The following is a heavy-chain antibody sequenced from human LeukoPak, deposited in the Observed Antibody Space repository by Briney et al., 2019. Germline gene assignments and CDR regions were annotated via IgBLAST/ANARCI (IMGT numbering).Heavy chain of an antibody. Sequence: PGGSLRLSCAASGFSDCSSGIHWVRQAPGKGLDWLAFIGYDGRNKYYADSVKGRFTMSRDNSKNTLTMFLQMNSLRVEDTAVYYCAKGGDYALDYWGQGTLVTLSS. J-gene: IGHJ4*02. CDR3: AKGGDYALDY. CDR2: IGYDGRNK. CDR1: GFSDCSSG. V-gene: IGHV3-30*02. D-gene: IGHD4-17*01.